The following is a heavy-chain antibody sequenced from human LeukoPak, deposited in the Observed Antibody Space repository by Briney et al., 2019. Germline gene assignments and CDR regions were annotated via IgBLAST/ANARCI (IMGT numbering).Heavy chain of an antibody. J-gene: IGHJ4*02. Sequence: AASVKVSCKASGYTFTSYYMHWVRQAPGQGLEWMGIINPSGGSTSYAQKFQGRVTMTRDMSTSTAYMELRSLRSDDTAVYYCARDLGIAAAPYYFDYWGQGTLVTVSS. D-gene: IGHD6-13*01. V-gene: IGHV1-46*01. CDR2: INPSGGST. CDR3: ARDLGIAAAPYYFDY. CDR1: GYTFTSYY.